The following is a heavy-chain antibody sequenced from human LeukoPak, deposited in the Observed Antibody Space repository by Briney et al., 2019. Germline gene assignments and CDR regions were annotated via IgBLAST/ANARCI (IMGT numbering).Heavy chain of an antibody. CDR1: GGSISSSSYY. V-gene: IGHV4-39*07. CDR2: IYYSGST. Sequence: SETLSLTCTVSGGSISSSSYYWGWIRQPPGKGLEWIGSIYYSGSTYYNPSLKSRVTISVDTSKNQFSLKLSSVTAADTAVYYCAREVVVVPAAIYWYFDLWGRGTLVTVSS. D-gene: IGHD2-2*02. CDR3: AREVVVVPAAIYWYFDL. J-gene: IGHJ2*01.